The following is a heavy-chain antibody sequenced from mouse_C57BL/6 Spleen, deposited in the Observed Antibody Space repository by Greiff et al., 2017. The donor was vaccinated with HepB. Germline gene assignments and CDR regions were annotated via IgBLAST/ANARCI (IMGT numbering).Heavy chain of an antibody. Sequence: QVQLQQPGAELVRPGSSVKLSCKASGYTFTSYWMDWVKQRPGQGLEWIGNIYPSDSETHYNQKFKDKATLTVDKSSITAYMQLSSLTSEDSAVYYCARERDFPCAYWGQGTLVTVSA. CDR1: GYTFTSYW. V-gene: IGHV1-61*01. J-gene: IGHJ3*01. CDR3: ARERDFPCAY. CDR2: IYPSDSET.